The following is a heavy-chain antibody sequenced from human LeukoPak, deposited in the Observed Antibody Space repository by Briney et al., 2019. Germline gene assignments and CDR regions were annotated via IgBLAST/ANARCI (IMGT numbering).Heavy chain of an antibody. CDR1: GYTFTSYD. CDR2: MNPNSGNT. J-gene: IGHJ4*02. D-gene: IGHD2-15*01. Sequence: ASVKVSCKASGYTFTSYDINWVRQATGQGLEWMGWMNPNSGNTGYAQKFQGRVTMTRNTSISTAYMELSSLRSEDTAVYYCARGYCSGGSCYSPAGYWSQGTLVTVSS. CDR3: ARGYCSGGSCYSPAGY. V-gene: IGHV1-8*01.